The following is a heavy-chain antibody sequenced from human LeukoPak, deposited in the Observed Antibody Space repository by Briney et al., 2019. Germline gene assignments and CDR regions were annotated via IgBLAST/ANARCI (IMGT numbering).Heavy chain of an antibody. CDR1: GFTFSSYS. V-gene: IGHV3-21*01. Sequence: GGSLRLSCAASGFTFSSYSMNWVRQAPGKGLEWVSSISPSSNYIYYADSVKGRFTISRDNAKTSLYLQMNSLRAEDTAVYYCARDLRHPVGGTSYWGQGTLITVSS. D-gene: IGHD4-23*01. CDR2: ISPSSNYI. CDR3: ARDLRHPVGGTSY. J-gene: IGHJ4*02.